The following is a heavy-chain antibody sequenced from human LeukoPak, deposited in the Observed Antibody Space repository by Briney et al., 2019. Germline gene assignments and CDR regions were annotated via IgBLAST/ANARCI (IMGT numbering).Heavy chain of an antibody. CDR1: GFTFSRYW. Sequence: GGSLRLSCAASGFTFSRYWMSWVRQAPGKGLEWVANIKQDGSEKYYVDSVKGRFTISRDNAKNSLYLQMNSLRAEDTAVYYCARDGLPVAVDNWGQGTLVTVSS. D-gene: IGHD6-19*01. CDR2: IKQDGSEK. V-gene: IGHV3-7*01. J-gene: IGHJ4*02. CDR3: ARDGLPVAVDN.